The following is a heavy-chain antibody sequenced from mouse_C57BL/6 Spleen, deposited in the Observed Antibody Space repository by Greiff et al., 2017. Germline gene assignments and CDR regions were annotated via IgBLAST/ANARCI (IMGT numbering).Heavy chain of an antibody. Sequence: VQLQQSGAELAKPGASVKLSCKASGYTFTSYWMHWVKQRPGQGLEWIGYINPSSGYTKYNQKFKDKATLTADNSSSTAYMQLSSLTYEDSAVYYCARWGFTTVVATDYYAMDYWGQGTSVTVSS. CDR3: ARWGFTTVVATDYYAMDY. V-gene: IGHV1-7*01. J-gene: IGHJ4*01. CDR1: GYTFTSYW. CDR2: INPSSGYT. D-gene: IGHD1-1*01.